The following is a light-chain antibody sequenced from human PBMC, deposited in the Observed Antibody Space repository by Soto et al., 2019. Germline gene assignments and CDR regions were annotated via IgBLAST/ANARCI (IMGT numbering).Light chain of an antibody. J-gene: IGLJ1*01. V-gene: IGLV1-40*01. CDR3: QSYDRGLSGSYV. CDR1: SSNIGTGYD. Sequence: VLTQPPSVSGAPGQRVTISCTGSSSNIGTGYDVHWYQQLPGTAPKLLIYANNNRPSGVPDRFSGSKSGTSASLAITGLQAEDEADYYCQSYDRGLSGSYVFGTGTKLTVL. CDR2: ANN.